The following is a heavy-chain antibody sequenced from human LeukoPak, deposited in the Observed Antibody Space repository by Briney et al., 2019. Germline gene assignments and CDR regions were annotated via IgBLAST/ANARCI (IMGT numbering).Heavy chain of an antibody. CDR1: GYTFTGYY. Sequence: ASVNVSCKASGYTFTGYYMHWVRQAPGQGLEWMGWINPNSGGTNYAQKFQGRVTMTRDTSISTAYMELSRLRSDDTAVYYCARVTSTGRTFDIWGQGTMVTVSS. V-gene: IGHV1-2*02. D-gene: IGHD4-17*01. J-gene: IGHJ3*02. CDR3: ARVTSTGRTFDI. CDR2: INPNSGGT.